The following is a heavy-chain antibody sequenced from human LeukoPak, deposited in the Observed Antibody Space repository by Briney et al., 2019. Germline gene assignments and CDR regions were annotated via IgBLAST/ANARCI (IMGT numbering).Heavy chain of an antibody. CDR1: GGSINNYY. CDR3: ARGRYCSADICSGGDAFDI. D-gene: IGHD2-15*01. CDR2: IYTRGST. J-gene: IGHJ3*02. Sequence: PSETLSLTCTVSGGSINNYYWSRIRQPAGKGLEWIGRIYTRGSTNYNPSLKSRVNMSVDTSKNQFSLKLSSVTAADTAVYYCARGRYCSADICSGGDAFDIWGQGTMVSVSS. V-gene: IGHV4-4*07.